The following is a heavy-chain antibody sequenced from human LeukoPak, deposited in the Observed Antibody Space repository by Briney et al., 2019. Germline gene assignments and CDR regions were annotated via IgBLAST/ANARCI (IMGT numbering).Heavy chain of an antibody. CDR2: IRYGGSNK. J-gene: IGHJ4*02. CDR1: GFTFSSYG. D-gene: IGHD3-3*01. Sequence: GGSLRLSCAASGFTFSSYGMHWVRQAPGKGLEWVAFIRYGGSNKYYADSVKGRFTISRDNSKNTLYLQMNSLRAEDTAVYYCAKGEITIFGVGSPTYWGQGTLVTVSS. V-gene: IGHV3-30*02. CDR3: AKGEITIFGVGSPTY.